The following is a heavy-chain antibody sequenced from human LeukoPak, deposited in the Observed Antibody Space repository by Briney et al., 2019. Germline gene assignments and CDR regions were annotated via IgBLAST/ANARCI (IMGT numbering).Heavy chain of an antibody. CDR1: GFTFTTYA. V-gene: IGHV3-23*01. CDR2: ITSNGFGT. D-gene: IGHD1-26*01. J-gene: IGHJ4*02. Sequence: GGSLRLSCAASGFTFTTYAMNWVRQAPGKGLEWVSAITSNGFGTYYTDSVRGRFTISRDNSRNTLFLQMSGLRAEDMAVYYCAKGGSGIAQAADFDYWGQGTLVTVSS. CDR3: AKGGSGIAQAADFDY.